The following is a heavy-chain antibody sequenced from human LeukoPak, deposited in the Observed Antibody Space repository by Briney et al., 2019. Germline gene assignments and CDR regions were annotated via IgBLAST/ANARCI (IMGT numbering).Heavy chain of an antibody. CDR3: ARVSVMGDFWSGFDY. CDR2: IIPILGIA. CDR1: GGTFSSNA. J-gene: IGHJ4*02. V-gene: IGHV1-69*04. D-gene: IGHD3-3*01. Sequence: GSSVKVSCKASGGTFSSNAISWVRQAPGQGLEWMGRIIPILGIANYAQKFQGRVTITTDESTSTAYMELSSLRSEDTAVYYCARVSVMGDFWSGFDYWGQGTLVTVSS.